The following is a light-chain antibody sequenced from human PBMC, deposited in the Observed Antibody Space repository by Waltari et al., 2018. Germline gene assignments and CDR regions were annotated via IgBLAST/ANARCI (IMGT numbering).Light chain of an antibody. J-gene: IGLJ2*01. V-gene: IGLV3-19*01. CDR2: GPD. CDR3: HSRETFSTRL. Sequence: SSDLTQDPSLSVALGQTVRITCQDDSLRRYYASWYQQRPGQAPILVLYGPDNRPSGIPDRFSGSTSGNTASLTITGAQAEDEADYYCHSRETFSTRLFGGGTRLTV. CDR1: SLRRYY.